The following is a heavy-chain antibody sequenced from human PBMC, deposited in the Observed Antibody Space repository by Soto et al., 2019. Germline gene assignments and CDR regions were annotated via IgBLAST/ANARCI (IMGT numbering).Heavy chain of an antibody. CDR3: ARGAVVVVDPYYFDY. D-gene: IGHD2-15*01. CDR2: ISAYNGNT. J-gene: IGHJ4*02. Sequence: ASVKVSCKASGYTFTSYGISWVRQAPGQGLEWMGWISAYNGNTNYAQKLQGRVTMTTDTSTGTAYMELRSLRSDDTAVYYCARGAVVVVDPYYFDYWGQGTLVTVSS. CDR1: GYTFTSYG. V-gene: IGHV1-18*01.